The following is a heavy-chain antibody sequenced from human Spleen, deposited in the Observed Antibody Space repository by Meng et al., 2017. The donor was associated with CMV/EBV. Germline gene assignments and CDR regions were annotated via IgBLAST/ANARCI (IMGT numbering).Heavy chain of an antibody. CDR1: GFTFSSYS. Sequence: GESLKISCAASGFTFSSYSMNWVRQAPGKGLEWVSYISSSSSTIYYADSVKGRFTISRDNAKNSLYLQMNSLRAEDTAVYYCARERGAVDYWGQGTLVTVSS. D-gene: IGHD3-10*01. J-gene: IGHJ4*02. CDR2: ISSSSSTI. V-gene: IGHV3-48*04. CDR3: ARERGAVDY.